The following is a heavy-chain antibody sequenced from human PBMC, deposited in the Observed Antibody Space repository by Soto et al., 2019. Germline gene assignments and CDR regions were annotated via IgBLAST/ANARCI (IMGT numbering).Heavy chain of an antibody. CDR3: ARVERGTATTVVDAFDI. V-gene: IGHV4-34*01. Sequence: HEHLQQWGAGLLKPSETLSLTCAVYGGFVSSGNYYWSWIRQPPGKGLEWIGEMSHSGGTHFNPSLNSRVIISVDTYKNQFYLKMSSVTAADTALYYCARVERGTATTVVDAFDIWGPGTMVTVSS. J-gene: IGHJ3*02. CDR2: MSHSGGT. D-gene: IGHD1-1*01. CDR1: GGFVSSGNYY.